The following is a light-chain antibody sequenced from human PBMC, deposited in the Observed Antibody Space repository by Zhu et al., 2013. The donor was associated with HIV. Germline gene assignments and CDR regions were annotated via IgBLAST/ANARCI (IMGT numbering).Light chain of an antibody. Sequence: QSVLTQPPSASGTPGQRVTISCSGSNSNIGRNTVSWYQQVPGTAPKLLVYSNSLRPSGVPDRFSGSKSGTSASLAISGLQSEDEADYYCAAWDASLNVGVFGGGTKVTVL. CDR3: AAWDASLNVGV. J-gene: IGLJ3*02. V-gene: IGLV1-44*01. CDR2: SNS. CDR1: NSNIGRNT.